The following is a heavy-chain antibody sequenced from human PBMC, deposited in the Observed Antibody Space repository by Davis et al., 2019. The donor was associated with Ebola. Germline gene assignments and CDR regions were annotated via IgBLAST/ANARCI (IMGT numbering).Heavy chain of an antibody. D-gene: IGHD3-16*02. J-gene: IGHJ6*02. CDR3: GKDLSPGGMDV. V-gene: IGHV3-9*01. Sequence: PGGSLRLSCAASGFDFDEYSMHWVRQAPGKGLEWLAGITWNSGSIGYADSVKGRFTVSRDSAKHSLFLQMNSLRPEDTALYYCGKDLSPGGMDVWGPGTTVIVSS. CDR2: ITWNSGSI. CDR1: GFDFDEYS.